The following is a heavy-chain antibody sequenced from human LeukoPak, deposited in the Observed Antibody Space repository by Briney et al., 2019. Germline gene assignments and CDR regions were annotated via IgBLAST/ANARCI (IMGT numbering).Heavy chain of an antibody. Sequence: ASVKVSCKASGYTFTSYDINWVRQATGQGREWMGWMNPSSGNTGYAQKFQGRVTMTRNTSISTAYMELSSLRSEDTAVYYCARLYGDYWYFDLWGRGTLVTVSS. CDR1: GYTFTSYD. CDR2: MNPSSGNT. V-gene: IGHV1-8*01. D-gene: IGHD4-17*01. J-gene: IGHJ2*01. CDR3: ARLYGDYWYFDL.